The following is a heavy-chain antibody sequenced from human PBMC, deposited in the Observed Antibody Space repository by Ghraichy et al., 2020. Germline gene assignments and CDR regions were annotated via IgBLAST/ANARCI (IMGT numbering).Heavy chain of an antibody. D-gene: IGHD3-10*01. Sequence: ASVKVSCKASGYTFTSYAMHWVRQAPGQRLEWMGWINAGNGNTKYSQKFQGRVTITRDTSASTAYMELSSLRSEDTAVYYCARERTMVRGNWFDPWGQGTLVTVSS. V-gene: IGHV1-3*01. CDR3: ARERTMVRGNWFDP. J-gene: IGHJ5*02. CDR2: INAGNGNT. CDR1: GYTFTSYA.